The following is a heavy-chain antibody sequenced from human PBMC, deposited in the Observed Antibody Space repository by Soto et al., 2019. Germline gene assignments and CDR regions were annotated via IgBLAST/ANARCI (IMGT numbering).Heavy chain of an antibody. V-gene: IGHV3-33*01. J-gene: IGHJ3*02. CDR2: IWYDGSNK. CDR3: ARDHYYDSSGLDAFDI. D-gene: IGHD3-22*01. CDR1: GFTFSSYG. Sequence: AASGFTFSSYGMHWVRQAPGKGLEWVAVIWYDGSNKYYADSVKGRFTISRDNSKNTLYLQMNSLRAEDTAVYYCARDHYYDSSGLDAFDIWGQGTMVTVSS.